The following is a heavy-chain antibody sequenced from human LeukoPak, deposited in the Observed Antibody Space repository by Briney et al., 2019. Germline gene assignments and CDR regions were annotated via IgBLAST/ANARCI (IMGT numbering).Heavy chain of an antibody. Sequence: GGSLRLSCAASGFTFSSYAMSWVRQAPGKGLEWVPAISGSGGSTYYADSVRGRFTISRDNSKNTLYLQMNSLRAEDTAVYYCARESVGAFDPWGQGTLVTVSS. J-gene: IGHJ5*02. CDR2: ISGSGGST. CDR1: GFTFSSYA. CDR3: ARESVGAFDP. V-gene: IGHV3-23*01.